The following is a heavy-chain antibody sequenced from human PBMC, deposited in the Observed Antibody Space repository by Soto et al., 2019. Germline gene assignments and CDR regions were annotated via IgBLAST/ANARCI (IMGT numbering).Heavy chain of an antibody. CDR1: GYTFTSYA. J-gene: IGHJ4*02. D-gene: IGHD2-21*02. V-gene: IGHV1-3*05. CDR3: ARSIVVGTALDY. Sequence: QVQLVQSGAEEKKPGASVKVSCKASGYTFTSYAMHWVRQAPGQRLEWMGWINDGNGNTKYSQKFQGRVTITRETSASTASMKLSSLRSEETAVYYCARSIVVGTALDYWGQGTLATVSS. CDR2: INDGNGNT.